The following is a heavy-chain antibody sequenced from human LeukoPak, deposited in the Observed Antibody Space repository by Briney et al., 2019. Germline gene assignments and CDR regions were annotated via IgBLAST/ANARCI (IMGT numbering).Heavy chain of an antibody. Sequence: PGGSLRLSCAASGFTFSSYWMSWVRQAPGKGLEWVANIKQDGSEKYYVDSVKGRFTISRDNAKYSVYLQMKSLRAEDTAVYYCASWGPPGCSGGSCYFGYWGQGTLVTVSS. J-gene: IGHJ4*02. CDR2: IKQDGSEK. D-gene: IGHD2-15*01. CDR3: ASWGPPGCSGGSCYFGY. V-gene: IGHV3-7*01. CDR1: GFTFSSYW.